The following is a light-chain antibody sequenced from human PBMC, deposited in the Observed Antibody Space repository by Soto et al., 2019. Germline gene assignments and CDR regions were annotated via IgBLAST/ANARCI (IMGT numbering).Light chain of an antibody. Sequence: QSVLTQPRSVSGSPGQSITISCTGSSSDVGSYNYVSWYQQHPGQAPKFMIYDVNKRPSGVSHRFSGSKSGNTASLTISGLQADDEADYYCSSHAGSNNYVFGTGTKLTVL. CDR2: DVN. CDR3: SSHAGSNNYV. J-gene: IGLJ1*01. V-gene: IGLV2-11*01. CDR1: SSDVGSYNY.